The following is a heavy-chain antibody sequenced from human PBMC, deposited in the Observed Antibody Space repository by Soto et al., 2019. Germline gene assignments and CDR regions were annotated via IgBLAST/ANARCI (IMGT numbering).Heavy chain of an antibody. D-gene: IGHD2-2*01. CDR2: IYYSGST. V-gene: IGHV4-31*03. CDR3: ARVYCSSTSCPQDVAMAGPHYFDY. J-gene: IGHJ4*02. Sequence: SETLSLTCTVSGGSIGSGVYYWSWIRQHPGKGLEWIGYIYYSGSTYYNPSLKSRVTISVDTSKNQFSLKLSSVTAADTAVYYCARVYCSSTSCPQDVAMAGPHYFDYWGQGTLVT. CDR1: GGSIGSGVYY.